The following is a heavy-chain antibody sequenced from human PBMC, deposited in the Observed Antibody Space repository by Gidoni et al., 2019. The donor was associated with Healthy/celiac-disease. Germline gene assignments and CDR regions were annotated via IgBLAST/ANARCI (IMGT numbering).Heavy chain of an antibody. CDR3: TTDRPYYYDSSGYYLDDY. V-gene: IGHV3-15*01. D-gene: IGHD3-22*01. CDR1: GFTFSNAW. Sequence: EVQLVESGGGLVKPGGSLRLSCAASGFTFSNAWMSWVRQAPGKGLEWVGRIKSKTDGGTTDYAAPVKGRFTISRDDSKNTLYLQLNSLKTEDTAVYYCTTDRPYYYDSSGYYLDDYWGQGTLVTVSS. J-gene: IGHJ4*02. CDR2: IKSKTDGGTT.